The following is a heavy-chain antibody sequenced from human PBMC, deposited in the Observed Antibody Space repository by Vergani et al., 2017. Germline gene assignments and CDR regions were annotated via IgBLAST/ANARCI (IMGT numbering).Heavy chain of an antibody. CDR1: GFTFSSYA. CDR2: ISGSSNTI. V-gene: IGHV3-48*02. Sequence: EVQLVESGGDLVQPGGSLRLSCAASGFTFSSYAMTWVRQAPGKGLEWVSYISGSSNTIYYADSVKGRFTISRDNAKNSLYLQMNSLRDEDTAVYYCARDSKYGSYPYYYYGMDVWVQGTTVTVSS. J-gene: IGHJ6*02. CDR3: ARDSKYGSYPYYYYGMDV. D-gene: IGHD1-26*01.